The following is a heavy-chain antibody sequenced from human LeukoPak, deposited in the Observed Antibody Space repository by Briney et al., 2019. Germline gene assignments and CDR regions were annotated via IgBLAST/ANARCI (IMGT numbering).Heavy chain of an antibody. CDR1: GFTLSSNY. D-gene: IGHD3-22*01. Sequence: GGSLRLSCAASGFTLSSNYMSWVRQAPGKGLEWVSVIYSGGSTYYADSVKGRFAISRDNSKNTLYLQMNSLRAEDTAVYFCAKRGVAIRVILVGFHKEAYYFDSWGQGALVTVSS. CDR3: AKRGVAIRVILVGFHKEAYYFDS. CDR2: IYSGGST. V-gene: IGHV3-66*04. J-gene: IGHJ4*02.